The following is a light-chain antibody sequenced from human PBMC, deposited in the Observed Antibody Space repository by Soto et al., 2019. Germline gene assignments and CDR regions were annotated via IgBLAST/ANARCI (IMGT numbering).Light chain of an antibody. Sequence: EIVLTQSPATLSLSPGERATLSSRASQSVSSYLAWYQQKPGQAPRLLIYDASNRATGIPARFSGSGSGTDFTLTISSLKPEDFAVYYCQQQDTFGKGTQLEIK. CDR2: DAS. J-gene: IGKJ2*01. V-gene: IGKV3-11*01. CDR1: QSVSSY. CDR3: QQQDT.